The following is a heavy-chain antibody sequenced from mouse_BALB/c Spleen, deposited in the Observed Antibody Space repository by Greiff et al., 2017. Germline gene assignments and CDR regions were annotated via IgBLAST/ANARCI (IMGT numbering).Heavy chain of an antibody. CDR1: GFTFSSYG. CDR2: INSNGGST. V-gene: IGHV5-6-3*01. CDR3: ARVITTVVDY. Sequence: DVKLVESGGGLVQPGGSLKLSCAASGFTFSSYGMSWVRQTPDKRLELVATINSNGGSTYYPDSVKGRFTISRDNAKNTLYLQMSSLKSEDTAMYYCARVITTVVDYWGQGTTLTVSS. J-gene: IGHJ2*01. D-gene: IGHD1-1*01.